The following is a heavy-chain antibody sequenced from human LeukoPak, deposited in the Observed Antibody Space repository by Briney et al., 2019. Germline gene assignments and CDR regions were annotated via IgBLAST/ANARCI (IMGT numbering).Heavy chain of an antibody. D-gene: IGHD5-12*01. CDR1: GFTFSTYW. Sequence: GGSLRLSCAASGFTFSTYWMTWVRQAPGKGLEWVANIKEGGSREYYVDSVKGRFTISRDNAKNSLYLQMDSLTAEDTAVYYCARDSPGYGAYVSWGQGTLVSVSS. CDR3: ARDSPGYGAYVS. CDR2: IKEGGSRE. J-gene: IGHJ1*01. V-gene: IGHV3-7*01.